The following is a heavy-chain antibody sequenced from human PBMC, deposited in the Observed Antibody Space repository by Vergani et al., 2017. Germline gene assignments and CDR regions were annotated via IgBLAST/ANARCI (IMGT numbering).Heavy chain of an antibody. CDR1: GASINNDFYY. D-gene: IGHD3-10*01. CDR3: ARDYKQLRPRGFAL. J-gene: IGHJ3*01. CDR2: IYLSGIT. Sequence: QLQLQESGPGLVKPSQTLSLTCTISGASINNDFYYWHWIRQPAGKGLEWIGRIYLSGITDYNSSLQSRVSMSVDTSKNQFSLTLTSVTAADTAVYYCARDYKQLRPRGFALWGKGTMVTVSS. V-gene: IGHV4-61*02.